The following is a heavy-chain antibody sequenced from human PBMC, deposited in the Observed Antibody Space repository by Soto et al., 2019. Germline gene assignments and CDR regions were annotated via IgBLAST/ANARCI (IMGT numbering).Heavy chain of an antibody. CDR2: IIPIFGTA. Sequence: GASVKVSCKASGGTFSSYAISWVRQAPGQGLEWMGGIIPIFGTANYAQKFQGRVTITADESTSTAYMELSSLSSEDTAVYYCASSRPHYYYSSGYYNAFDIWGQGTMVTVSS. D-gene: IGHD3-22*01. J-gene: IGHJ3*02. CDR1: GGTFSSYA. CDR3: ASSRPHYYYSSGYYNAFDI. V-gene: IGHV1-69*13.